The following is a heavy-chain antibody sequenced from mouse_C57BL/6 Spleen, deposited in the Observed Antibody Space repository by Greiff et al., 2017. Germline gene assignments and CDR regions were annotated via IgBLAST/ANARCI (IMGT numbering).Heavy chain of an antibody. CDR1: GYAFSSYW. V-gene: IGHV1-80*01. CDR2: IYPGDGDT. D-gene: IGHD1-1*01. J-gene: IGHJ1*03. Sequence: QVQLQQSGAELVKPGASVKISCKASGYAFSSYWMNWVKQRPGKGLEWIGQIYPGDGDTNYNGKFKGKATLTADKSSRPPYLQLSLLSSAASAFYFCASGVISSYFDVWGTGTTVTVSS. CDR3: ASGVISSYFDV.